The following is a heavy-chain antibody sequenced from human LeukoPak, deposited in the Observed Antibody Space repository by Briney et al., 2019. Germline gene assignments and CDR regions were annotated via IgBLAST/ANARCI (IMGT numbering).Heavy chain of an antibody. V-gene: IGHV3-21*04. D-gene: IGHD3-22*01. Sequence: GGSLRLSCAASGFTFSSYSMNWVRQAPGKGLEWVSSISSSSSYIYYADSVKGRFTISRDNAKNSPYLQMNSLRAEDTAVYYCARGLYYYDSSGSIPYGYWGQGTLVTVSS. CDR1: GFTFSSYS. J-gene: IGHJ4*02. CDR2: ISSSSSYI. CDR3: ARGLYYYDSSGSIPYGY.